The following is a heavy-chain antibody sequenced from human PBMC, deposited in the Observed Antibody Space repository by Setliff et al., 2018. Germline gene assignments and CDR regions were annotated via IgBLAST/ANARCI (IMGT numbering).Heavy chain of an antibody. J-gene: IGHJ4*02. CDR1: GLIFGNYA. CDR2: IRSKAYGGTT. CDR3: TAKERGY. V-gene: IGHV3-49*04. Sequence: GGSLRLSCAASGLIFGNYAMNWVRQAPGKGLEWVGFIRSKAYGGTTEYAASVKGRFTISRDDSKSIAYLQMNSLKTEDTAVYYCTAKERGYWGQGTLVTVSS.